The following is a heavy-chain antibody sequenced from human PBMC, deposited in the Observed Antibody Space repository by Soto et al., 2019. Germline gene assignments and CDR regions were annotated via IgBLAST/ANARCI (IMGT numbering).Heavy chain of an antibody. CDR2: IYYSGST. CDR3: ARAEAEWRLGDQGKYYFDY. D-gene: IGHD3-3*01. V-gene: IGHV4-30-4*01. J-gene: IGHJ4*02. CDR1: GGSISSGDYY. Sequence: SETLSLTCTVSGGSISSGDYYWSWIRQPPGKGLEWIGYIYYSGSTYYNPSLKSRVTISVDTSKNQFSLKLSSVTAADTAVYYCARAEAEWRLGDQGKYYFDYWGQGTLVTVSS.